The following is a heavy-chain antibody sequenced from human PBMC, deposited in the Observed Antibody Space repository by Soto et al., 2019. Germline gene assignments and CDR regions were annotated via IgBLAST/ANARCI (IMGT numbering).Heavy chain of an antibody. J-gene: IGHJ2*01. CDR3: AKGRGGPQHWYFDL. CDR1: GLPFTSIA. D-gene: IGHD3-16*01. Sequence: EVQVLESGGAWEKLGGPLGLPLQALGLPFTSIALGWVARVPGRGLDWASTIRGIGGGTSYADSVKGRFTISRDNSKDTLFLQMNSLSAEDTAVYYCAKGRGGPQHWYFDLWGRGTLVTVSS. CDR2: IRGIGGGT. V-gene: IGHV3-23*01.